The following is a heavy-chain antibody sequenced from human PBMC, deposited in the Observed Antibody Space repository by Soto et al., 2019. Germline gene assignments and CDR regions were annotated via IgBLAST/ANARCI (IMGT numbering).Heavy chain of an antibody. CDR2: IYYSGST. CDR1: GGSISSGGYY. J-gene: IGHJ6*02. D-gene: IGHD2-15*01. Sequence: TSETLSLTCTVSGGSISSGGYYWGWIRQHPGKGLEWIGYIYYSGSTYYNPSLKSRVTISVDTSKNQFSLKLSSVTAADTAVYYCARGYCSGGSCPANYGMDVWGQGTTVTVSS. V-gene: IGHV4-31*03. CDR3: ARGYCSGGSCPANYGMDV.